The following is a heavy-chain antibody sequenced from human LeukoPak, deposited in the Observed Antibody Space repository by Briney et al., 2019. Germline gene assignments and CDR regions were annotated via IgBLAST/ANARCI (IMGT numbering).Heavy chain of an antibody. CDR3: ARGSVLLSMDV. V-gene: IGHV4-39*07. CDR2: IHYSGST. Sequence: PSETLSLTCTVSGGSISSSSYYWGWIRQPPGKGLEWIGSIHYSGSTNYNPSLKSRVTISVDTSKNQFSLKLSSVTAADTAVYYCARGSVLLSMDVWGKGTTVSISS. J-gene: IGHJ6*03. CDR1: GGSISSSSYY. D-gene: IGHD3-10*01.